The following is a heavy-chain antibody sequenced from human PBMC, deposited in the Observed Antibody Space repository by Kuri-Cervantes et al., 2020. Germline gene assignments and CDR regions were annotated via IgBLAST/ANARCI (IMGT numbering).Heavy chain of an antibody. CDR3: AKDSKGKYFDY. J-gene: IGHJ4*02. CDR2: ISGSGGST. CDR1: GFTFSSYA. V-gene: IGHV3-23*01. Sequence: GESLKIYCAASGFTFSSYALSWVRQAPGKGLEWVSAISGSGGSTYYADAVKGRFTISRDNSKNTLYLQMNSLRAEDTAVYYCAKDSKGKYFDYWGQGTLVTVSS.